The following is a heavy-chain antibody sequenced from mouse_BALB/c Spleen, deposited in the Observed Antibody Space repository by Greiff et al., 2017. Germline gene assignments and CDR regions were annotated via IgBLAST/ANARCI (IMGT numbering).Heavy chain of an antibody. V-gene: IGHV5-9-4*01. CDR3: AGGNWGAY. CDR1: GFTFSSYA. J-gene: IGHJ3*01. Sequence: EVKLVESGGGLVKPGGSLKLSCAASGFTFSSYAMSWVRQSPEKRLEWVAEISSGGSYTYYPDTVTGRFTISRDNAKNTLYLEMSSLRSEDTAKYYCAGGNWGAYWGQGTLVTVSA. D-gene: IGHD4-1*01. CDR2: ISSGGSYT.